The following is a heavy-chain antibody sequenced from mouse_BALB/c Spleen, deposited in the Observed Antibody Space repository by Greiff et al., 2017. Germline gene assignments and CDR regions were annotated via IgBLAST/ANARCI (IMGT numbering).Heavy chain of an antibody. D-gene: IGHD1-1*01. V-gene: IGHV5-6-5*01. Sequence: EVMLVESGGGLVKPGGSLKLSCAASGFTFSSYAMSWVRQTPEKRLEWVASISSGGSTYYPDSVKGRFTISRDNARNILYLQMSSLRSEDTAMYYCARVGYYGSSSAWFAYWGQGTLVTVSA. J-gene: IGHJ3*01. CDR1: GFTFSSYA. CDR3: ARVGYYGSSSAWFAY. CDR2: ISSGGST.